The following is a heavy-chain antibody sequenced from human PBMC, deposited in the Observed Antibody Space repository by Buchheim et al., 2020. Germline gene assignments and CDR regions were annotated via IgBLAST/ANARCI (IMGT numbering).Heavy chain of an antibody. CDR3: ARVYGSGYYDY. J-gene: IGHJ4*02. Sequence: QVQLVQSGPEVKEPGALVKVSCKASAYTFTTFAISWVRQAPGQGLEWLGRINNYNGNTNYAQKLQGRVTMTTDTSASTVYMELRSLRSDDTAVYYCARVYGSGYYDYWGQGTL. CDR1: AYTFTTFA. CDR2: INNYNGNT. D-gene: IGHD3-22*01. V-gene: IGHV1-18*01.